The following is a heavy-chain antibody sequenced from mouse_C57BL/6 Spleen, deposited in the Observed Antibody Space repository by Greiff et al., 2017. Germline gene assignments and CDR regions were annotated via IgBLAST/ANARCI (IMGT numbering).Heavy chain of an antibody. Sequence: EVKLMESGGGLVQSGRSLRLSCATSGFTFSDFYMEWVRQAPGKGLEWIAASRNKANDYTTEYSASVKGRFIVSIDTSQSILYLQMNALRAEDTAIYYCARDVGSMDYWGQGTSVTVSS. CDR1: GFTFSDFY. V-gene: IGHV7-1*01. CDR3: ARDVGSMDY. CDR2: SRNKANDYTT. J-gene: IGHJ4*01.